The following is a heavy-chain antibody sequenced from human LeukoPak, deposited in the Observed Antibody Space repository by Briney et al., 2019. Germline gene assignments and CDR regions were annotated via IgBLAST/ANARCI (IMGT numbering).Heavy chain of an antibody. V-gene: IGHV1-2*02. CDR1: GYTFTGYY. D-gene: IGHD3-16*01. Sequence: ASVKVSCKASGYTFTGYYMHWVRQAPGQGLEWMGWINLNSGGTNYAQKFQGRVTMTRDTSISTAYMELSRLRSDDTAVYYCARDPGFTFGGVGAFDIWGQGTMVTVSS. J-gene: IGHJ3*02. CDR3: ARDPGFTFGGVGAFDI. CDR2: INLNSGGT.